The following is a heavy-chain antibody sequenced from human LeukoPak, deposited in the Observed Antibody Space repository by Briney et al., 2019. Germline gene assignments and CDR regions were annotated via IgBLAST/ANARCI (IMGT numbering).Heavy chain of an antibody. J-gene: IGHJ4*02. V-gene: IGHV3-48*03. CDR3: ARGANVLRYFDWLAQNFDY. CDR1: RFTLSSYE. Sequence: GGCLRLSCVPSRFTLSSYEMNWVRPAPGKGREWVSYISSSGSTIYYADSVKGRFTISRDNAKNSLYLQMNSLRAEDTAVYYCARGANVLRYFDWLAQNFDYWGQGTLVTVSS. CDR2: ISSSGSTI. D-gene: IGHD3-9*01.